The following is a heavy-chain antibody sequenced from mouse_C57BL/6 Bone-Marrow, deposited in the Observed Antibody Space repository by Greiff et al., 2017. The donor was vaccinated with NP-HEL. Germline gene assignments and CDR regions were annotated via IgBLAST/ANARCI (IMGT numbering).Heavy chain of an antibody. CDR1: GFNIKDYY. V-gene: IGHV14-1*01. CDR2: IDPEDGDT. D-gene: IGHD1-1*01. Sequence: VQLKESGAELVRPGASVKLSCTASGFNIKDYYMHWVKQRPEQGLEWIGRIDPEDGDTEYAPKFQGKATMTADTSSNTAYLQLSSLTSEDTAVYYCTTGPTVVATRGFAYWGQGTLVTVSA. CDR3: TTGPTVVATRGFAY. J-gene: IGHJ3*01.